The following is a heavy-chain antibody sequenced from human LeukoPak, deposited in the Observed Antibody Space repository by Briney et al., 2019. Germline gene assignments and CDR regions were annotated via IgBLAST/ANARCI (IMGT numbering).Heavy chain of an antibody. D-gene: IGHD6-13*01. CDR1: GYSFTRYW. CDR2: IYPGDSDT. V-gene: IGHV5-51*01. CDR3: ARHSKQQLDNWFDP. J-gene: IGHJ5*02. Sequence: GESLKISCKGSGYSFTRYWIGWVRQMPGKGLGWMGIIYPGDSDTRYSPSFQGQVTMSADKSISTAYLQWSSLKASDTAMYYCARHSKQQLDNWFDPWGQGTLVTVSS.